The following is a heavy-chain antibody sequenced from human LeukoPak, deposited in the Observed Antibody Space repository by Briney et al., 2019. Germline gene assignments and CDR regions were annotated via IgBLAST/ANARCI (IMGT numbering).Heavy chain of an antibody. CDR1: DGSITNND. CDR2: VHYSGTT. Sequence: SETLSLTCTVSDGSITNNDWSWVRQTPGKGLEFIGYVHYSGTTNYNPSLRSRVTISVDTSKNQFSLKLSSVTAADTAVYYCASSGTEAFDIWGQGTMVTVSS. J-gene: IGHJ3*02. V-gene: IGHV4-59*12. CDR3: ASSGTEAFDI.